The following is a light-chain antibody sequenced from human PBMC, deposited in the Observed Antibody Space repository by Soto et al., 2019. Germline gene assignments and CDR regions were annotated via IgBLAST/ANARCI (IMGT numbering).Light chain of an antibody. J-gene: IGKJ3*01. CDR1: QSVDTTF. CDR3: QQFGSSPGFI. V-gene: IGKV3-20*01. CDR2: GAS. Sequence: EIVLTQSPGSLSLSPGQRATLSCRASQSVDTTFFAWYQKKPGQAPRLLIYGASKRATGIPDRFSGSGSGTDFTLIISRLEPEDFAVYYCQQFGSSPGFIFGPGTKVDIK.